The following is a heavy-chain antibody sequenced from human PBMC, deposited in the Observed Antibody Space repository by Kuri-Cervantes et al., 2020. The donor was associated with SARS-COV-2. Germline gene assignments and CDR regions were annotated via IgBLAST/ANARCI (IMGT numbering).Heavy chain of an antibody. D-gene: IGHD3-10*01. CDR3: ARSGEDYPFDY. CDR1: GGSISSSNW. Sequence: GSLRLSCAVSGGSISSSNWWSWVRQPPGKGLEWIGEIYHSGSTNYNPSLKSRVTISVDKSKNQFSLKLSSVTAAGTAVYYCARSGEDYPFDYWGQGTLVTVSS. V-gene: IGHV4-4*02. CDR2: IYHSGST. J-gene: IGHJ4*02.